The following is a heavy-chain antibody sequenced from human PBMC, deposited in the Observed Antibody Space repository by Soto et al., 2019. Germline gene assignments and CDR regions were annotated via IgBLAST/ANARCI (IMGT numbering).Heavy chain of an antibody. V-gene: IGHV4-30-4*01. Sequence: SETRYLTGTGCGVAISRGDDHGGWSGQTTAQEPEWKGDTSYSENTYYNPSLNSRGAISGDTSKNQFSLKLSSVTAADTAVYYCANLDMITFGGIIGPSDEFDICGQGTMVSVSS. J-gene: IGHJ3*02. CDR2: TSYSENT. D-gene: IGHD3-16*01. CDR3: ANLDMITFGGIIGPSDEFDI. CDR1: GVAISRGDDH.